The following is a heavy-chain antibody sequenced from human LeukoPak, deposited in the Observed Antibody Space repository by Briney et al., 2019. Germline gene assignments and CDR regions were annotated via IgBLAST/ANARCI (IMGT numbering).Heavy chain of an antibody. CDR3: ASTFPYCGGGSCAL. CDR1: GFTFSSYA. D-gene: IGHD2-15*01. V-gene: IGHV3-23*01. J-gene: IGHJ4*02. CDR2: ISGSGGST. Sequence: GSLRLSCAASGFTFSSYAMSWVRQAPGKGLEWVSAISGSGGSTYYADSVKGRFTISRDNSKNTLYLQMNSLRAEDTAIYYCASTFPYCGGGSCALGGQGTLVTVSS.